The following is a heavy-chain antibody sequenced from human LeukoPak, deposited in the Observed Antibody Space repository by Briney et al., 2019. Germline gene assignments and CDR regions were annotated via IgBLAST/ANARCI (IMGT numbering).Heavy chain of an antibody. Sequence: ASVKVSCKASGGTLRRFSVNWVRQAPGRGPEWMGGIIPAFGTLIYARDFQDRVTITADESTSTAYMELSSLRSEDTAVYYCATVFLELGGPGGFDFVAANYYFDSWGQGTLVTVSS. D-gene: IGHD5-12*01. CDR2: IIPAFGTL. CDR3: ATVFLELGGPGGFDFVAANYYFDS. CDR1: GGTLRRFS. J-gene: IGHJ4*02. V-gene: IGHV1-69*01.